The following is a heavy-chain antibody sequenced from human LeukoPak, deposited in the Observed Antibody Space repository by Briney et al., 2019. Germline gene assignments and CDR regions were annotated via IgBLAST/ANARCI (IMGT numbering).Heavy chain of an antibody. D-gene: IGHD6-19*01. Sequence: SETLSLTCTVSGGSISGYYWNWIRQPAGKGLEWIGRMHTSGSTNHNPSLKSRITMSVDRSKNQFSLKLSSGTAADTAVYYCVRDSGSGWYDYWGQGTLVTASS. CDR1: GGSISGYY. J-gene: IGHJ4*02. CDR2: MHTSGST. V-gene: IGHV4-4*07. CDR3: VRDSGSGWYDY.